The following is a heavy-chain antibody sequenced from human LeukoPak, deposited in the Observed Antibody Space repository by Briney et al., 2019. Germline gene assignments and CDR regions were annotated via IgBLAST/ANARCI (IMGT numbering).Heavy chain of an antibody. D-gene: IGHD4-17*01. J-gene: IGHJ4*02. Sequence: NPSQTLSLTCTVSGGSISSGHYYWSWIRQPPGKGLEWIGYIFKSGSTYYNPSLKSRVSISIDTSKSLFSLKLSSVAAADTAVYYCARVTAVTSVDYWGQGTLDTVS. CDR1: GGSISSGHYY. CDR3: ARVTAVTSVDY. V-gene: IGHV4-30-4*01. CDR2: IFKSGST.